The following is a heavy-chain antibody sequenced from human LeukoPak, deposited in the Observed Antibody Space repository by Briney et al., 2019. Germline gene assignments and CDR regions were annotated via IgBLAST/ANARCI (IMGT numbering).Heavy chain of an antibody. Sequence: GGSLRLSCAASGFTFSSYAMHWVRQAPGKGLEWVAVISYDGSNKYYADSVKGRFTISRDNARNSLYLQMNSLRAEDKAVYYWARGRLTLDSWGQGTLVTVSS. CDR3: ARGRLTLDS. D-gene: IGHD4/OR15-4a*01. CDR1: GFTFSSYA. V-gene: IGHV3-30-3*01. CDR2: ISYDGSNK. J-gene: IGHJ4*02.